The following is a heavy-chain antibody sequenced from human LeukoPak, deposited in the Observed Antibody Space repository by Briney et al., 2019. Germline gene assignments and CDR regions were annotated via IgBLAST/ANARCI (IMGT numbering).Heavy chain of an antibody. CDR2: INPNSGGT. D-gene: IGHD6-19*01. Sequence: ASVKVSCKASGYTFTSYYVHWVRQAPGQGLEWMGWINPNSGGTNYAQKFQGRVTMTRDTSISTAYMELSRLRSDDTAVYYCARGYSSGWRPHDYWGQGTLVTVSS. CDR3: ARGYSSGWRPHDY. CDR1: GYTFTSYY. V-gene: IGHV1-2*02. J-gene: IGHJ4*02.